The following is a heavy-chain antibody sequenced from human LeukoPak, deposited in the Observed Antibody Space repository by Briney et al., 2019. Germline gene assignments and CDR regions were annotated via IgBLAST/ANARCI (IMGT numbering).Heavy chain of an antibody. V-gene: IGHV3-33*01. Sequence: GGSLRPSCAASGFTFSSYGMHWVRQAPGKGLEWVAVIWYDGSNKYYADSVKGRFTISRDNSKNTLYLQMNSLRAEDTAVYYCARATGGYCSGGSCYSGYFQHWGQGTLVTVSS. J-gene: IGHJ1*01. CDR3: ARATGGYCSGGSCYSGYFQH. CDR2: IWYDGSNK. CDR1: GFTFSSYG. D-gene: IGHD2-15*01.